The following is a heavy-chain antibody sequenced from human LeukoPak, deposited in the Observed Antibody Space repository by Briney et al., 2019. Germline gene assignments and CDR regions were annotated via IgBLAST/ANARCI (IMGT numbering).Heavy chain of an antibody. Sequence: PSETLSLTCAVYGGSFSGYYWSWIRQPPGKGLEWIGEINHSGSTNYNPSLKSRVTISVDTSKNQFSLKLSSVTAADTAVYYCARGVPYYDFWSGYSGFDPWGQGTLVTVSS. V-gene: IGHV4-34*01. CDR1: GGSFSGYY. J-gene: IGHJ5*02. CDR3: ARGVPYYDFWSGYSGFDP. D-gene: IGHD3-3*01. CDR2: INHSGST.